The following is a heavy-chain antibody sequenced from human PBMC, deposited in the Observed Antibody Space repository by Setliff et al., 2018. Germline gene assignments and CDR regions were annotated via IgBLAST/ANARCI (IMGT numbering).Heavy chain of an antibody. CDR3: ARGYSGSYGRFDP. V-gene: IGHV4-34*01. D-gene: IGHD1-26*01. J-gene: IGHJ5*02. CDR1: GGTFSDYY. CDR2: INHSGST. Sequence: SETLSLTCAASGGTFSDYYWTWIRQPPGKGLEWIGEINHSGSTNYNPPLKSRGRISVDTSKNQFSLKLSSVTAADTAVYFCARGYSGSYGRFDPWGQGTLVTVSS.